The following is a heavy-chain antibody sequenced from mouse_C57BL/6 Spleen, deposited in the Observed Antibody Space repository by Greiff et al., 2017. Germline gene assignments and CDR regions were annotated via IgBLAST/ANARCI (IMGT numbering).Heavy chain of an antibody. CDR1: GYTFTDYC. V-gene: IGHV1-26*01. CDR2: INPNNGGT. J-gene: IGHJ4*01. D-gene: IGHD2-12*01. Sequence: VQLQQSGPELVKPGASVKLSCKASGYTFTDYCMNWVKQSHGQGLEWIGDINPNNGGTNYNQKFKGKATLTVDKSSSTAYMELRSLTSEDSAVYYCAEGSRRYYAMDYWGQGTSVTVSS. CDR3: AEGSRRYYAMDY.